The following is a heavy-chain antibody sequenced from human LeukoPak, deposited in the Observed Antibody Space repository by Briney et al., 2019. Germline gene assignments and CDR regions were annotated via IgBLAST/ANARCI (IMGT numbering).Heavy chain of an antibody. D-gene: IGHD2-2*01. V-gene: IGHV1-18*01. Sequence: ASVKVSCKASGFTFTSYGFSWVRQAPGQGPEWMGWISTYNGNTNYAQKLQGRVTMTTDTSTSTVYMELRSLRSDDTAVYYCARGYCSSTSCYYYYYMDVWGKGTTVTVSS. CDR2: ISTYNGNT. J-gene: IGHJ6*03. CDR1: GFTFTSYG. CDR3: ARGYCSSTSCYYYYYMDV.